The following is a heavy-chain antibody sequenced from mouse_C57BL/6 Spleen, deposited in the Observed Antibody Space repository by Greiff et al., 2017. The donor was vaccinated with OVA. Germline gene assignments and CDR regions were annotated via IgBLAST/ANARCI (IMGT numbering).Heavy chain of an antibody. Sequence: LQESGPELVKPGASVKISCKASGYSFTSYYIHWVKQRPGQGLEWIGWIYPGSGNTKYNEKFKGKATLTADTSSSTAYMQLSSLTSEDSAVYYCARGEGYFDYWGQGTTLTVSS. V-gene: IGHV1-66*01. J-gene: IGHJ2*01. CDR3: ARGEGYFDY. CDR1: GYSFTSYY. CDR2: IYPGSGNT.